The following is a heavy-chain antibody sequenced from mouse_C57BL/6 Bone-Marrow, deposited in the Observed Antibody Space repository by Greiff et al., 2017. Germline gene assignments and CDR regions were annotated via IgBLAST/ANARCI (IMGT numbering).Heavy chain of an antibody. V-gene: IGHV5-12*01. CDR3: ARQDDPWFAY. CDR2: ISNGGGST. Sequence: EVMLVESGGGLVQPGGSLKLSCAASGFTFSDYYMYWVRQTPEKRLEWVAYISNGGGSTYYPDTVKGRFTISRDNAKNTLYLQMSRLKSEDTAMYYCARQDDPWFAYWGQGTLVTVSA. CDR1: GFTFSDYY. J-gene: IGHJ3*01.